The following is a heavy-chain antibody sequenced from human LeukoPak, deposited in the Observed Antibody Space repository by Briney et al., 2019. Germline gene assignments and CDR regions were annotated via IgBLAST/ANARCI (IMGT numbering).Heavy chain of an antibody. Sequence: SVKVSCKASGGIFANYAISWVRKAPGQGLEWMGGIIPIFGSGHSAQKFQGRLTITADESTRTTYMELRSLRSEDTAVYYCAKGHDDFRQFDFWGQGTLVIVSS. CDR3: AKGHDDFRQFDF. CDR2: IIPIFGSG. CDR1: GGIFANYA. D-gene: IGHD3-3*01. J-gene: IGHJ4*02. V-gene: IGHV1-69*01.